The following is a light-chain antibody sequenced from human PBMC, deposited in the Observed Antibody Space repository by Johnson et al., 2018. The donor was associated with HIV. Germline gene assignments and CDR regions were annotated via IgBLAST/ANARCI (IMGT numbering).Light chain of an antibody. V-gene: IGLV1-51*01. J-gene: IGLJ1*01. CDR2: DNT. Sequence: QSVLTQPPSVSAAPGQKVTISCSGSSSNIGINYVSWYQQLPGTAPKLLIYDNTKRPSGIPDRFSGSKSGTSATLGITGLQPGDEADYYCGTWDNGLITYVFGTGTKVTVL. CDR1: SSNIGINY. CDR3: GTWDNGLITYV.